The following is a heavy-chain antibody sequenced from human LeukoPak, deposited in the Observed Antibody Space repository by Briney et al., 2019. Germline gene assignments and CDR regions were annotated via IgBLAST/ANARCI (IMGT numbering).Heavy chain of an antibody. CDR2: MNPNSGNT. J-gene: IGHJ6*03. CDR3: ARGLTYDSSGYYSGDPTTVNNYYYYMDV. CDR1: GYTFTGYY. D-gene: IGHD3-22*01. Sequence: ASVKVSCKASGYTFTGYYMHWVRQAPGQGLEWMGWMNPNSGNTGYAQKFQGRVTMTRNTSISTAYMELSSLRSEDTAVYYCARGLTYDSSGYYSGDPTTVNNYYYYMDVWGQGALVTVSS. V-gene: IGHV1-8*02.